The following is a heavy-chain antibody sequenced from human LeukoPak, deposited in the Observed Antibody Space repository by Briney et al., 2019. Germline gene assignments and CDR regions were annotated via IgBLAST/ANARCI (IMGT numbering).Heavy chain of an antibody. J-gene: IGHJ4*02. CDR1: GFTFSSFA. CDR3: AKARAGGITAAFNY. CDR2: ISGSGAST. V-gene: IGHV3-23*01. Sequence: QPGGSLRLSCAASGFTFSSFAMSWVRQAPGKGLEWVSGISGSGASTYYADSVKGRFTISRDNSQNTLYLQMNSLRAEDTAVYYCAKARAGGITAAFNYWGQGTLVTVSS. D-gene: IGHD6-13*01.